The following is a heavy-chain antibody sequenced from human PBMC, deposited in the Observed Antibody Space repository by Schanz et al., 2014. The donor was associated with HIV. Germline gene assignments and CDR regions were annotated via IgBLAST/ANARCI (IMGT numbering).Heavy chain of an antibody. CDR3: ARGTYSTPVQYYFYYGMDV. D-gene: IGHD2-15*01. J-gene: IGHJ6*02. Sequence: QVQLVQSGAEVKKPGSSVKVSCETSGGTFDTYAINWVRQAPGQGLEWMGGIIPIFDTTNYAQKFQGRVTITADKSTSTVSLELSSLRFEDTAVYYCARGTYSTPVQYYFYYGMDVWGLGTTVTVSS. V-gene: IGHV1-69*06. CDR2: IIPIFDTT. CDR1: GGTFDTYA.